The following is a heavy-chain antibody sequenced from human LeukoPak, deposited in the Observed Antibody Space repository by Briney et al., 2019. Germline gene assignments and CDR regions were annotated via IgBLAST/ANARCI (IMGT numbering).Heavy chain of an antibody. V-gene: IGHV3-74*01. CDR2: INGDGSTT. Sequence: GGSLRLSCAASGFTFSSYAMSWVRQAPGKGLVWVSRINGDGSTTGYADSVKGRFTISRDNTKNTLYLHMNSLRAEDTAVYYCASSSISAAPFDPWGQGTLVTVSS. CDR3: ASSSISAAPFDP. D-gene: IGHD6-13*01. CDR1: GFTFSSYA. J-gene: IGHJ5*02.